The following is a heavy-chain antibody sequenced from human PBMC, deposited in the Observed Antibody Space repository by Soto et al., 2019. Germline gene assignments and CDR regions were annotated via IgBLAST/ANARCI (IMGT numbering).Heavy chain of an antibody. Sequence: SETLSLTCTVSGGSISSYYWSWIRQPPGKGLEWIGYIYYSGSTNYNPSLKSRVTISVDTSKNQFSLKLSSVTAADTAVYYCARVYENGDPRAFDIWGQGTMVTVSS. V-gene: IGHV4-59*01. D-gene: IGHD2-21*02. CDR1: GGSISSYY. CDR3: ARVYENGDPRAFDI. CDR2: IYYSGST. J-gene: IGHJ3*02.